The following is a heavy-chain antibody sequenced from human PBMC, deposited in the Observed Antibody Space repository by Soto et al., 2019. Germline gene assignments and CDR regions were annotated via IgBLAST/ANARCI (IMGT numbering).Heavy chain of an antibody. CDR3: ARCQVVTGVSGWCNSFDP. J-gene: IGHJ5*02. V-gene: IGHV3-23*01. D-gene: IGHD2-2*01. Sequence: EVHLLESGGDLVQPGGSLRLSCAASGFTLSTYAMNWVRQAPGKGLEWVSSIRNGGGDTFYADSVKGRFTISRDNSKNTLYLQMNGLSAEDTAVYYCARCQVVTGVSGWCNSFDPWGQGTLVTVSS. CDR1: GFTLSTYA. CDR2: IRNGGGDT.